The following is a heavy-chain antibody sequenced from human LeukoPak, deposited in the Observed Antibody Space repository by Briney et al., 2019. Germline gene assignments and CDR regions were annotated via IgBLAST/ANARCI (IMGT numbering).Heavy chain of an antibody. CDR3: ARDMIVGGLGPFDI. J-gene: IGHJ3*02. CDR2: VNHGGYT. Sequence: SETLSLTCAVYGASFNDYYWTWLRQSPGGALEWLGEVNHGGYTNYNPTLKHRVSLSVDTSKNQLSLKVNSVIAADTAVYFCARDMIVGGLGPFDIWGQGTIVTVSS. CDR1: GASFNDYY. D-gene: IGHD3-22*01. V-gene: IGHV4-34*01.